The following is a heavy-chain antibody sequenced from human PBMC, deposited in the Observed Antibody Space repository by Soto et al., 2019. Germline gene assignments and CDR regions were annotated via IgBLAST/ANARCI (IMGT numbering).Heavy chain of an antibody. CDR2: ISSTGTYI. J-gene: IGHJ4*02. CDR3: ARMGVPLTRASSGWSVDY. CDR1: GFTFSTYS. Sequence: EVQLVESGGGLVKPGGSLRLSCAASGFTFSTYSMNWVRQAPGKGLEWVSSISSTGTYIYYADSVKGRFTISRDNAKKSLYLQMNSLRAEETALYYCARMGVPLTRASSGWSVDYWGQGTLVTVSS. V-gene: IGHV3-21*01. D-gene: IGHD6-19*01.